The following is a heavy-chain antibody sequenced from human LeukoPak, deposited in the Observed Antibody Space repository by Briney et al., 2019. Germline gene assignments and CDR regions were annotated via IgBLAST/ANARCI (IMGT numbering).Heavy chain of an antibody. CDR1: GFTFSSYG. CDR3: AKSHYYDSRAADY. D-gene: IGHD3-22*01. V-gene: IGHV3-30*02. J-gene: IGHJ4*02. Sequence: PWGSLRLSCAASGFTFSSYGMHWVRQAPGKGLEWVAFIRYDGSNKYYADSVKGRFTISRDNSKNTPYLQMNSLRAEDTAVYYCAKSHYYDSRAADYWGQGTLVTVSS. CDR2: IRYDGSNK.